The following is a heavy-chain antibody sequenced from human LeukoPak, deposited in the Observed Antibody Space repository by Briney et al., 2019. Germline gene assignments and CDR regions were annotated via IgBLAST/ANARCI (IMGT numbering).Heavy chain of an antibody. CDR3: ARGYASGNFYY. D-gene: IGHD3-10*01. CDR2: LSPDGSSS. J-gene: IGHJ4*02. Sequence: TGGSLRLSCAASGFTFSTYWMHWVRQAPGKGLVWVSRLSPDGSSSIYADSVKGRFTISRDNAKNSVYLQMNSLRDEDTAVYYCARGYASGNFYYWGQGTLVTVSS. V-gene: IGHV3-74*01. CDR1: GFTFSTYW.